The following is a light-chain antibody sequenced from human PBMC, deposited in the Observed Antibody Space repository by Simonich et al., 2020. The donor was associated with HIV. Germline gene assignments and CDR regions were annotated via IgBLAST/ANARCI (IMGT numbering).Light chain of an antibody. Sequence: EIVMTQSPATLSVSPGERATLPCKARQSVRSNLAWYQQKPGQAPRPLIYGASTRATGIPARFSGSGSGTEFTLTISSMQSEDFAVYYCQQYNNWPPITFGQGTRLEIK. J-gene: IGKJ5*01. CDR1: QSVRSN. V-gene: IGKV3-15*01. CDR2: GAS. CDR3: QQYNNWPPIT.